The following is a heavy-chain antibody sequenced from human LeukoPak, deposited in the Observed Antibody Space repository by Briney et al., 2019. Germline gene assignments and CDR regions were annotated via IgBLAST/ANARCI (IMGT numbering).Heavy chain of an antibody. V-gene: IGHV3-74*01. CDR2: INSDGSST. Sequence: GGSLRLSCAASGFTFSSYWMHWVRQAPGKGLVWVSRINSDGSSTSYADSVKGRFTISRDNAKNSLYLQMNSLRAEDTAVYYCARGLYSSNWYVDYWGQGTLVTVAS. D-gene: IGHD6-13*01. J-gene: IGHJ4*02. CDR3: ARGLYSSNWYVDY. CDR1: GFTFSSYW.